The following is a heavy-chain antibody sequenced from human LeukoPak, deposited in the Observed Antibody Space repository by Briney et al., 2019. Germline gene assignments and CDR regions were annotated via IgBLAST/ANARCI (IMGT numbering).Heavy chain of an antibody. CDR3: AKDSSGSYYGPGRFFDY. J-gene: IGHJ4*02. CDR1: GFAFDDYA. Sequence: GRSLRLSCAASGFAFDDYAMHWVRQAPGKGLEWVSGISWNSGSIGYADSVKGRFTISRDNAKNSLYLQMNSLRAEDMALYYCAKDSSGSYYGPGRFFDYWGQGTLVTVSS. V-gene: IGHV3-9*03. D-gene: IGHD1-26*01. CDR2: ISWNSGSI.